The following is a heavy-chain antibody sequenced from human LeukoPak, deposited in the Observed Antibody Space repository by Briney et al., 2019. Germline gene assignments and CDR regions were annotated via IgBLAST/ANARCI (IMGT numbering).Heavy chain of an antibody. CDR3: AIFPVGIAAAGTLY. J-gene: IGHJ4*01. CDR1: GGSISSSSYY. D-gene: IGHD6-13*01. V-gene: IGHV4-39*07. CDR2: IYYSGST. Sequence: PSETLSLTCTVSGGSISSSSYYWGWIRQPPGKGLEWIGSIYYSGSTYYNPSLKSRVTISVDTSKNQFSLKLSSVTAADTAVYYCAIFPVGIAAAGTLYWGHGTLVTVFS.